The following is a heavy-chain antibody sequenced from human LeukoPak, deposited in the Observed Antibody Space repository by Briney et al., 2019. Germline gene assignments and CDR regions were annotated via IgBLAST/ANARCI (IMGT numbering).Heavy chain of an antibody. V-gene: IGHV4-31*03. D-gene: IGHD3-9*01. CDR2: IHNSGST. CDR1: GGSISSGGYY. CDR3: ARDPRYYDILTGDYYYYGMDV. Sequence: SETLSLTCTVSGGSISSGGYYWSWIRQHPEKGLEWIGHIHNSGSTYYKSSLKSRVTISVDTSKTQFSLHLSSVTAADTAVYYCARDPRYYDILTGDYYYYGMDVWGQGTTVTVSS. J-gene: IGHJ6*02.